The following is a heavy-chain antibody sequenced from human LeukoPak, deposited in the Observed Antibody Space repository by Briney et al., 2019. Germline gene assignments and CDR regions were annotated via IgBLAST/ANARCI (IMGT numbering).Heavy chain of an antibody. CDR2: IYHSGST. Sequence: PSETLSLTCTVSGFSISSGYYWGRIRQPPGKGLEWIGNIYHSGSTYYNPSLRSRVTISVDTSKNQFSLKLSSVTAADTAVYYCARGSYFDWLRDWGQGTLVTVSS. CDR3: ARGSYFDWLRD. CDR1: GFSISSGYY. V-gene: IGHV4-38-2*02. J-gene: IGHJ4*02. D-gene: IGHD3-9*01.